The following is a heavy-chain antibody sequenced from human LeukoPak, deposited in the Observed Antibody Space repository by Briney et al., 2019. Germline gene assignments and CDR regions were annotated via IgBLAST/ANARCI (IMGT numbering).Heavy chain of an antibody. Sequence: ASVKVSCKASGGTFSGYAFSWVRQAPGQGLEWMGGIIPMFGRTNYAQTFQGRVTITADESTSTAYMELTSLRSDDTAVYYYARDQGLWFGELLPHGEYFQHWGQGTLVTVSS. D-gene: IGHD3-10*01. V-gene: IGHV1-69*01. CDR1: GGTFSGYA. CDR2: IIPMFGRT. CDR3: ARDQGLWFGELLPHGEYFQH. J-gene: IGHJ1*01.